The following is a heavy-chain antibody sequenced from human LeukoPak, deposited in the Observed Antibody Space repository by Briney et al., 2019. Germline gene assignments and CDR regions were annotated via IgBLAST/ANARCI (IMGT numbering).Heavy chain of an antibody. CDR1: GFTFSGYS. CDR2: ISSSSSYI. D-gene: IGHD6-13*01. J-gene: IGHJ5*02. CDR3: ARDRIAAVNWFDP. V-gene: IGHV3-21*01. Sequence: GGSLRLSCAASGFTFSGYSMNWVRQAPGKGLEWVSSISSSSSYIYYADSVKGRFTISRDNAKNSLYLQMNSLRAEDTAVYYCARDRIAAVNWFDPWGQGTLVTVSS.